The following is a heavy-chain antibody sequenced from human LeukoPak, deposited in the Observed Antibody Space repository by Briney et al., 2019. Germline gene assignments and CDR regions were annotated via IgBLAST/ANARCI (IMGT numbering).Heavy chain of an antibody. CDR3: ARGFVYTGLDY. CDR1: GFTFSSYA. Sequence: GALRLSCAASGFTFSSYAMSWVRQAPGKGLEWVSAISGSGGSTYYADSVKGRFTISRDNSKNTLYLQMNSLRAEDTAVYYCARGFVYTGLDYWGQGTLVTVSS. D-gene: IGHD5/OR15-5a*01. V-gene: IGHV3-23*01. J-gene: IGHJ4*02. CDR2: ISGSGGST.